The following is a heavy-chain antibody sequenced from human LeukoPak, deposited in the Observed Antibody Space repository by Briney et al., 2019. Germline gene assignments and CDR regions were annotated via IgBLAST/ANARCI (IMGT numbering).Heavy chain of an antibody. CDR1: GYTFAGYY. CDR3: ARRGYGSGGYEDY. Sequence: ASVKVSCKASGYTFAGYYMHWVRQAPGQGLEWMGRINPYSCGTNYAQKFQDRVTMTRDTSISTAYLELSRLRSDDTAVYYCARRGYGSGGYEDYWGQGTLVTVSS. CDR2: INPYSCGT. J-gene: IGHJ4*02. D-gene: IGHD3-10*01. V-gene: IGHV1-2*02.